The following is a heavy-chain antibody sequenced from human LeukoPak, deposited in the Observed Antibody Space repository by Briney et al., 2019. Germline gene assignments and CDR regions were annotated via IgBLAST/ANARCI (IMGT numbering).Heavy chain of an antibody. CDR3: VKDGLAFCGGDCSSYFDY. CDR2: IISNGGST. J-gene: IGHJ4*02. V-gene: IGHV3-64D*06. D-gene: IGHD2-21*02. CDR1: GFTFSVYA. Sequence: GGSLRLSCSASGFTFSVYAIHWVRQAPGKGLEYVSTIISNGGSTYYADSVKGRFTISRDNSKNTVSLQMSSLRAEDTALYYCVKDGLAFCGGDCSSYFDYWGQGTLVTVSS.